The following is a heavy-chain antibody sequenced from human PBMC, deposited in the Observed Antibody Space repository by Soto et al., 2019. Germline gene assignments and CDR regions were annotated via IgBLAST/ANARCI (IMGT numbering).Heavy chain of an antibody. CDR2: IYPGGSDT. CDR3: ARHERVGYCSGGSCYSAVQSYYYFYMDV. J-gene: IGHJ6*03. CDR1: GYSFTSYW. V-gene: IGHV5-51*01. Sequence: PGESLKISCKGSGYSFTSYWIGWVRQMPGKGLEWMGIIYPGGSDTRYSPSFQGQVTISADKSISTAYLQWSSLKASDTAMYYCARHERVGYCSGGSCYSAVQSYYYFYMDVWGKGTTVTVSS. D-gene: IGHD2-15*01.